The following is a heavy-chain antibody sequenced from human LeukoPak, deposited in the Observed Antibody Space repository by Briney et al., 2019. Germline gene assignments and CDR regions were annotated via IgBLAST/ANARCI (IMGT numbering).Heavy chain of an antibody. Sequence: SETLSLTCTVSGGSISSYYWSWIRQPPGKGLEWIGYIYYSGSTNCNPSLKSRVTISVDTSKNQFSLKLSSVTAADTAVYYCARGRYFAVYWGQGTLVTVSS. CDR3: ARGRYFAVY. CDR2: IYYSGST. V-gene: IGHV4-59*01. CDR1: GGSISSYY. J-gene: IGHJ4*02. D-gene: IGHD3-9*01.